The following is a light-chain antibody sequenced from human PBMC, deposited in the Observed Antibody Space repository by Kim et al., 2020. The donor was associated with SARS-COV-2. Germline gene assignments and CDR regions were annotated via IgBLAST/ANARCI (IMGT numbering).Light chain of an antibody. J-gene: IGKJ4*01. CDR2: DAS. V-gene: IGKV3-11*01. CDR3: QLRTNWLT. Sequence: SLSPGERATLSCRASQSVSPYLAGYQQKPGQAPRLLIYDASKRATGIPARFSGSGSGTDFTLTISSLEPDDFAVYYCQLRTNWLTSGGGTKVDIK. CDR1: QSVSPY.